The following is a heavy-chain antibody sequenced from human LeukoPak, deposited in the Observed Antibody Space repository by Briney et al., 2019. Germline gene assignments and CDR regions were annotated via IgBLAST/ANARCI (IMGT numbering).Heavy chain of an antibody. Sequence: GGSLRLSCAASGFTFSSYWMNWARQAPGKGLEWVASINHNGNVNYYVVSVKGRFTISRDNAKNSLYLQMSNLRAEDTAVYFCARGGGLDVWGQGATVTVSS. CDR3: ARGGGLDV. V-gene: IGHV3-7*03. CDR2: INHNGNVN. CDR1: GFTFSSYW. J-gene: IGHJ6*02. D-gene: IGHD3-16*01.